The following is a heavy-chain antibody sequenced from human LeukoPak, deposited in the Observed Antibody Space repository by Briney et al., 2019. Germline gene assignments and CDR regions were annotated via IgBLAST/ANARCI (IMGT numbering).Heavy chain of an antibody. D-gene: IGHD3-16*01. V-gene: IGHV4-39*01. Sequence: SETLSLTCTVSGGSISSSSYYWGWIRQPPGKGLEWIGSIYYSGSTYYNPSLKSRVTISVDTSKNQFSLKLSPVTAADTAVYYCGVRGGVGGGRYYFDYWGQGTLVTVSS. CDR2: IYYSGST. J-gene: IGHJ4*02. CDR3: GVRGGVGGGRYYFDY. CDR1: GGSISSSSYY.